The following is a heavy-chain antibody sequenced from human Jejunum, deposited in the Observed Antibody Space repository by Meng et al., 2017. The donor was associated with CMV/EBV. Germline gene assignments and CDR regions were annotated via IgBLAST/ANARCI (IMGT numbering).Heavy chain of an antibody. CDR2: ISSGSAII. Sequence: CEASGFTFSSYEMTWVRQAPGKGLEWVSYISSGSAIIYYADSVKGRFTISRDNAKSSLYLQMNILRAEDTALYYCARAGWAAIGYWGQGTVVTVSS. CDR3: ARAGWAAIGY. CDR1: GFTFSSYE. D-gene: IGHD2-2*01. V-gene: IGHV3-48*03. J-gene: IGHJ4*02.